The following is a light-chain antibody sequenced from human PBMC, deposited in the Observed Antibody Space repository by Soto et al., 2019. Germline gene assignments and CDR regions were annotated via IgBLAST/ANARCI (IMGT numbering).Light chain of an antibody. CDR2: EVS. J-gene: IGLJ2*01. Sequence: QSALTQPPSVSGSPGQSVTISCTGNSSDVGTYNRVSWYQQPPGTAPKLMIYEVSYRPSGVPDRFSGSKSGNTASLTISGLQAEDEADYYCCSYTSSSTLVFGGGTKLTVL. CDR1: SSDVGTYNR. CDR3: CSYTSSSTLV. V-gene: IGLV2-18*02.